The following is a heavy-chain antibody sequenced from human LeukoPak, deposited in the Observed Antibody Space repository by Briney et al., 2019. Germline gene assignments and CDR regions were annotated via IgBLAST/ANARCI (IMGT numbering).Heavy chain of an antibody. CDR1: GFTFSSYS. CDR3: ARIPNRKQYYYDSSGYYYFDY. J-gene: IGHJ4*02. D-gene: IGHD3-22*01. Sequence: GGSLRLSCAASGFTFSSYSMNWVRQAPGKGLEWVSSISSSSSYIYYADSVKGRFTISRDNAKNSLYLQMNSLRAEDTAVYYCARIPNRKQYYYDSSGYYYFDYWGQGTLVTVSS. V-gene: IGHV3-21*01. CDR2: ISSSSSYI.